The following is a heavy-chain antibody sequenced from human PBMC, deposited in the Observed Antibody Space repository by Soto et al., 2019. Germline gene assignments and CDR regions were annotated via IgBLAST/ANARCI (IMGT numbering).Heavy chain of an antibody. D-gene: IGHD6-6*01. V-gene: IGHV5-10-1*01. CDR1: GYSFTSYW. J-gene: IGHJ6*02. CDR3: ASYSSSSHYYGMDV. Sequence: GESLKISRKGSGYSFTSYWISWVRQMPGKGLEWMGRIDPSDSYTNYSPSFQGHVTISADKSISTAYLQWSSLKASDTAMYYCASYSSSSHYYGMDVWGQGTTVTVSS. CDR2: IDPSDSYT.